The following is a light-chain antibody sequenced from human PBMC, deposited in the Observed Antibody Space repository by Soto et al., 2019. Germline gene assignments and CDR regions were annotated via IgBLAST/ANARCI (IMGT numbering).Light chain of an antibody. CDR2: ETS. CDR1: QNVRSY. J-gene: IGKJ1*01. Sequence: DTQMTQSPSSLAASVGDRLTITCRASQNVRSYVNWYQQRPGKAPNLLIYETSTLESGVPSRFSGDGYGTHFTLSISSLQPEDLAIYYCQQTFSTPRTFGQGTKVEI. V-gene: IGKV1-39*01. CDR3: QQTFSTPRT.